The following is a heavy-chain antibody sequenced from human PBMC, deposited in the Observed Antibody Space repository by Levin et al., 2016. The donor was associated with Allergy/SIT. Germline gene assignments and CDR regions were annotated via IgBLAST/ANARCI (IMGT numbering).Heavy chain of an antibody. CDR2: IFESGGT. CDR3: ARGRDGGRGYLDV. J-gene: IGHJ6*03. CDR1: GDSISSGAYS. V-gene: IGHV4-30-2*01. Sequence: SETLSLTCAVSGDSISSGAYSWTWIRQRPGKALEWIGYIFESGGTYYNPSVKSRVTMSVDTSNNQFSLRLSSVTAADTAVYYCARGRDGGRGYLDVWGKGTTVTVSS. D-gene: IGHD2-15*01.